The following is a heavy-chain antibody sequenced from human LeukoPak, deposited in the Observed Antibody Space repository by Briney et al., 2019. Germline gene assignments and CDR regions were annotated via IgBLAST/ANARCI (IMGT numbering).Heavy chain of an antibody. CDR2: ISSSSSTI. Sequence: PGGSLRLSCAASGFTLSSYSMNWVRQAPGKGLEWVAYISSSSSTIYYADSVKGRFTISRDNAKNSLYLQMNSLRVEDTAVYYLGKKVGVSYYMDVWGKGTTVTVSS. J-gene: IGHJ6*03. CDR3: GKKVGVSYYMDV. CDR1: GFTLSSYS. D-gene: IGHD7-27*01. V-gene: IGHV3-48*01.